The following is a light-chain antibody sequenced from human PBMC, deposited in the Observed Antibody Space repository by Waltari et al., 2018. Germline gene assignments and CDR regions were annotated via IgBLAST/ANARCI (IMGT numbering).Light chain of an antibody. V-gene: IGKV3-20*01. CDR1: QSVGGT. Sequence: EIVLTQSPGTLSLSPGERATLSCRASQSVGGTLAGYQQKPGQAPRLLLYGASSRAPGTPARFSGTGSGTDFSLTISRLEPEDFAVYYCQHYVRLPATFGQGTKVEIK. CDR3: QHYVRLPAT. CDR2: GAS. J-gene: IGKJ1*01.